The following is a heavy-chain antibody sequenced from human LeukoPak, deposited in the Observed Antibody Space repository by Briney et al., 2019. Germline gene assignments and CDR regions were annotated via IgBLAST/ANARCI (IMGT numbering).Heavy chain of an antibody. Sequence: GGPLRLSCAASGFTFSTYWMSWVRQAPGKGLEWVSAISGSGGSTYYADSVKGRFTISRDNSKNTLYLQMNSLRAEDTAVYYCATVGYSSWYTFDYWGQGTLVTVSS. CDR1: GFTFSTYW. CDR2: ISGSGGST. V-gene: IGHV3-23*01. D-gene: IGHD6-13*01. CDR3: ATVGYSSWYTFDY. J-gene: IGHJ4*02.